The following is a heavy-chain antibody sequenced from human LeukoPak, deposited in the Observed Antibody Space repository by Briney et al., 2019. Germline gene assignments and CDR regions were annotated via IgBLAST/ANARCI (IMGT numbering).Heavy chain of an antibody. CDR3: TKDTSSSGSYFDY. J-gene: IGHJ4*02. Sequence: GGSLRLSCVASGFTFSNYGINWVRQAPGKGLEWVSAISGRGGSTYYVDSVKGRFTISRDNSKNTLYLQMNSLRAEDTAVYYCTKDTSSSGSYFDYWGQGTLATVSS. CDR1: GFTFSNYG. V-gene: IGHV3-23*01. D-gene: IGHD3-10*01. CDR2: ISGRGGST.